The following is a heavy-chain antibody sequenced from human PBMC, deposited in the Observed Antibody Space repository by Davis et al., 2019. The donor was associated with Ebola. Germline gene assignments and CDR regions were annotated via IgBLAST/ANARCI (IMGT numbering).Heavy chain of an antibody. CDR2: ISADGTVT. Sequence: GGSLRLSCSASGFRFSNFVMHWVRQPPGKGLDYVSTISADGTVTHYADSVKGRFTISRDNSTSTLSLQRDSLRAEDTAVYRCAGNDLGDYPHYYMDDWGKGTTVTVSS. D-gene: IGHD4-17*01. V-gene: IGHV3-64*04. CDR1: GFRFSNFV. J-gene: IGHJ6*03. CDR3: AGNDLGDYPHYYMDD.